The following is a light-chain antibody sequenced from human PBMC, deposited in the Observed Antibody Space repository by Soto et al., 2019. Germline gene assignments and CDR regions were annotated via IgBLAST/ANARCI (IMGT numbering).Light chain of an antibody. J-gene: IGLJ1*01. CDR1: SSDVGGYKY. CDR3: SSYTSSSPCV. V-gene: IGLV2-14*01. CDR2: EVS. Sequence: QSVLTQPASVSGPPGQSITISCTGTSSDVGGYKYVSWYQQYPGKAPKLMMYEVSNRPSGVSNRFSGSKSGNTASLTISGLQAEDEADYYCSSYTSSSPCVFGTGTKVTVL.